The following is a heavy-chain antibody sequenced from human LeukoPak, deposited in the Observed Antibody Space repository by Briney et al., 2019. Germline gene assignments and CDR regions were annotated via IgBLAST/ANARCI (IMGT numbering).Heavy chain of an antibody. J-gene: IGHJ4*02. CDR2: IKQAESER. V-gene: IGHV3-7*01. CDR1: GFTISNYW. CDR3: AKDGTPGDY. D-gene: IGHD2-15*01. Sequence: GGSLRLSCAASGFTISNYWMSWVRQAPGKGLEWVANIKQAESERFYVDSVKDRFIIFRDNAENSVYLQMNSLRDEDTAVYYCAKDGTPGDYWGQGTRVTVSS.